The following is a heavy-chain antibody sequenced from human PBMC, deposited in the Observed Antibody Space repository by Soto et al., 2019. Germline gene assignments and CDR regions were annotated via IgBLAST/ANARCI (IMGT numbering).Heavy chain of an antibody. J-gene: IGHJ4*02. D-gene: IGHD3-22*01. CDR1: GYSFTNYW. Sequence: GESLKISCKASGYSFTNYWIGWVRQMPGKGLEWMGIINPADSDTRYSPSFQGQVTVSVDKSISTAYLQRGSLEASDTAMYYCVRPDSTGYYTHWGQGTSVTVSS. CDR3: VRPDSTGYYTH. CDR2: INPADSDT. V-gene: IGHV5-51*01.